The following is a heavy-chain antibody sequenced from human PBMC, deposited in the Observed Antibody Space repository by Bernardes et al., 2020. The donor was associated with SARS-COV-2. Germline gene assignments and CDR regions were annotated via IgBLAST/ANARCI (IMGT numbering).Heavy chain of an antibody. J-gene: IGHJ6*02. CDR3: ASTYDFWGGYSYYGMDV. V-gene: IGHV3-21*01. Sequence: GGSLRLSCAASGFTFRSSSMNWVRQGPGPGLEWVSSISSSSSYIYYADSVKGRFTISRDNAKNSLYLQMNSLRAEDTAVYYCASTYDFWGGYSYYGMDVWGQGTTVTVSS. CDR1: GFTFRSSS. CDR2: ISSSSSYI. D-gene: IGHD3-3*01.